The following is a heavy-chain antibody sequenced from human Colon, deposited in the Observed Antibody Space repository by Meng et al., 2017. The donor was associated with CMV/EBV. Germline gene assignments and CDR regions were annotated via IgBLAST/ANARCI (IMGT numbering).Heavy chain of an antibody. D-gene: IGHD6-19*01. V-gene: IGHV1-2*02. CDR2: IRSDGSAT. Sequence: QLQLMELGAGGKEPGASVKVSCKTSGYTFSDYYMHWVRQAPGQGLEWMGWIRSDGSATNYAQKFRGRVTMTRDASVSTAYMELSGLTSDDTAVYFCVRSSGWSLFDYWGPGALVTVSS. J-gene: IGHJ4*02. CDR3: VRSSGWSLFDY. CDR1: GYTFSDYY.